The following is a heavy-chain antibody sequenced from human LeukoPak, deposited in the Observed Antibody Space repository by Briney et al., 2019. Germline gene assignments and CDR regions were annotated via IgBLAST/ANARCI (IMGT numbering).Heavy chain of an antibody. J-gene: IGHJ6*03. V-gene: IGHV3-21*01. CDR3: ARGIAAAGHYYYMDV. D-gene: IGHD6-13*01. CDR2: ISTSNSYI. CDR1: GFTFSDYH. Sequence: GGSLRLSCVVSGFTFSDYHMNWVRQAPGKGLEGVSSISTSNSYIYYADSLTGRFTISRDNAKNSLYLQVNSLRAEDTAVYYCARGIAAAGHYYYMDVWGKGTTVTVSS.